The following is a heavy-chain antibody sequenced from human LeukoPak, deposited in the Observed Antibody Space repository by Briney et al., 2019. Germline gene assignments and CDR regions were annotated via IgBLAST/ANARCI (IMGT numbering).Heavy chain of an antibody. CDR2: INCSGGST. V-gene: IGHV1-46*01. J-gene: IGHJ3*02. CDR3: ARCYDNFDVALDI. Sequence: GASVKVSCKASGYSFTSYYIHWVRQAPGQGLEWLGIINCSGGSTSYAQKFQGRVTMTRDTSTRTVYTELSSLRSEDTAVYYCARCYDNFDVALDIWSQGTMVTVSS. CDR1: GYSFTSYY. D-gene: IGHD3-9*01.